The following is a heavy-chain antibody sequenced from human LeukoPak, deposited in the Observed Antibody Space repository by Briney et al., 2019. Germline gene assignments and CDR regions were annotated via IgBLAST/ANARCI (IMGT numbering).Heavy chain of an antibody. V-gene: IGHV1-2*02. Sequence: ASVKVSCKASGYTFTDYYMHWVRQAPGQGLEWMGWINPNSGGTNYAQKFQGRVTMTRDTSISTAYMELSRLRSDDTAVYYCARSWRFCSGGSCYPIDYWGQGTLVTVSS. J-gene: IGHJ4*02. CDR3: ARSWRFCSGGSCYPIDY. CDR2: INPNSGGT. D-gene: IGHD2-15*01. CDR1: GYTFTDYY.